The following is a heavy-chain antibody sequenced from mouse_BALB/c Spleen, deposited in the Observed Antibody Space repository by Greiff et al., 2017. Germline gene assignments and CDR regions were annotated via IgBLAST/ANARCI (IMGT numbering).Heavy chain of an antibody. CDR1: GFTFSSFG. J-gene: IGHJ3*01. CDR3: ARGNWEFAY. Sequence: EVKVVESGGGLVQPGGSRKLSCAASGFTFSSFGMHWVRQAPEKGLEWVAYISSGSSTIYYADTVKGRFTISRDNPKNTLFLQMTSLRSEDTAMYYCARGNWEFAYWGQGTLVTVSA. D-gene: IGHD4-1*02. V-gene: IGHV5-17*02. CDR2: ISSGSSTI.